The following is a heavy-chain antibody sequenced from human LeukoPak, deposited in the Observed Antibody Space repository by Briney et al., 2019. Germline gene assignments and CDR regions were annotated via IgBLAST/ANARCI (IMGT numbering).Heavy chain of an antibody. CDR2: LNGDGTNI. J-gene: IGHJ3*01. D-gene: IGHD2-8*01. Sequence: PGGSLRLSCVASGFTFSNYWMQWVRQVPGKGLVWVSRLNGDGTNIIYADSVKGRFTISRDNAENTLYLQMNSLRAEDTALYYCARSQSGVFDVWGQGTMATVSS. CDR1: GFTFSNYW. CDR3: ARSQSGVFDV. V-gene: IGHV3-74*01.